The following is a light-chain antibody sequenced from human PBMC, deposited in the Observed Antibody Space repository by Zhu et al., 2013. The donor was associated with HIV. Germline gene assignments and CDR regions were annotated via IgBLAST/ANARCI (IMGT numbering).Light chain of an antibody. CDR2: AAS. Sequence: IQLTQSPSFLSASVGDRVTITCRASQGISSYLAWYQQKPGKAPKLLIYAASTLQSGVPSRFSGGGSGTEFTLTISSLQADDFATYYCQQYNSYPLTSVGGTEGGDQT. CDR1: QGISSY. CDR3: QQYNSYPLT. J-gene: IGKJ4*01. V-gene: IGKV1-9*01.